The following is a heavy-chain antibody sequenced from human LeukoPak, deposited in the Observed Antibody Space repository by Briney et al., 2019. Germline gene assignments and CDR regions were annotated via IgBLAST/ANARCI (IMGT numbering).Heavy chain of an antibody. V-gene: IGHV4-61*02. CDR1: GGSISSGSYY. Sequence: PSETLSLTCTVSGGSISSGSYYWSWIRQPAGKGLEWIGRIYTSGSTNYSPSLKSRVSISVDTSKNQFSLKLSSVTAADTAVYYSARECYSNYGYYMDVWGKGTTVTVSS. D-gene: IGHD4-11*01. CDR2: IYTSGST. CDR3: ARECYSNYGYYMDV. J-gene: IGHJ6*03.